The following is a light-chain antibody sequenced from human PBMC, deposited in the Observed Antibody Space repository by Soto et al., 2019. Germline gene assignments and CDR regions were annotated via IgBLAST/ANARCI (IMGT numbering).Light chain of an antibody. J-gene: IGKJ5*01. Sequence: EIVLTQSPATLSLSLGERATLXXRASQSISSYLTWYQQKPGQAPRLVXYGASTRATGTPARFSGSGSGTEFTLTISSLQSEDFAVYYCQQRYRWPPITFGQGTRLEIK. CDR3: QQRYRWPPIT. V-gene: IGKV3-11*01. CDR1: QSISSY. CDR2: GAS.